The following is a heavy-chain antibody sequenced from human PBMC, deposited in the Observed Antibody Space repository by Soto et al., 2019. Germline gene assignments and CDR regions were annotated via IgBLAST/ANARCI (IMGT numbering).Heavy chain of an antibody. CDR2: IIPMFGST. CDR3: ARGGLMGSWYFDL. D-gene: IGHD2-15*01. Sequence: QVQLVQSGAEVKKPGSSVKLSCNAAGATFNNLAVSWVRQAPGQGLEWMGEIIPMFGSTHYAQRFQGRVTITADESRSIAYMYLSSLTSDDTAIYYCARGGLMGSWYFDLWGRSTVVTVSP. J-gene: IGHJ2*01. V-gene: IGHV1-69*01. CDR1: GATFNNLA.